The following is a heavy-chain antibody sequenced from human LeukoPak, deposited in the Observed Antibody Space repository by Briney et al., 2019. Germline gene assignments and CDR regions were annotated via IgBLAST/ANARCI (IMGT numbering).Heavy chain of an antibody. D-gene: IGHD3-22*01. V-gene: IGHV4-61*08. Sequence: SQTLSLTCTVSGGSISSGGYHCRWIPQPPGKGLEWIGYIYYSGSTNYTPSLKSRVTISLDTSKNQFSLKLSSVTAADTAVYYCARHYYDSSGYFLGFDYWGQGTLVTVSS. J-gene: IGHJ4*02. CDR2: IYYSGST. CDR1: GGSISSGGYH. CDR3: ARHYYDSSGYFLGFDY.